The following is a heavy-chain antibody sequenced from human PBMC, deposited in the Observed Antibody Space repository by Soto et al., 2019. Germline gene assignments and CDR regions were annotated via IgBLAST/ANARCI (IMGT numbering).Heavy chain of an antibody. Sequence: GGSLRLSCAASGFTFSSYGMNWVRQAPGKGLEWVAVISYDGSNKYYADSVKGRFTISRDNSKNTLYLQMNSLRAEDTAVYYCAKEHWDLRDKQWASLYDFDFWGQGTLVTVPS. CDR1: GFTFSSYG. D-gene: IGHD1-26*01. J-gene: IGHJ4*03. CDR2: ISYDGSNK. V-gene: IGHV3-30*18. CDR3: AKEHWDLRDKQWASLYDFDF.